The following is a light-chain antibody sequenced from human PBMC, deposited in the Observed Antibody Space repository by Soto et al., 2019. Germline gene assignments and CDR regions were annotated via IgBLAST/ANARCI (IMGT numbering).Light chain of an antibody. CDR1: QSVSSN. V-gene: IGKV3-15*01. CDR3: QQYNDWWT. CDR2: GAS. J-gene: IGKJ1*01. Sequence: EIVMKLSPATLSVYPGERATLSCRASQSVSSNLAWYQQKPGQAPRLLNYGASTRATGIPARFSGSGSGTEFTLTISSLQSEDFAIYYCQQYNDWWTFGQGTKVDIK.